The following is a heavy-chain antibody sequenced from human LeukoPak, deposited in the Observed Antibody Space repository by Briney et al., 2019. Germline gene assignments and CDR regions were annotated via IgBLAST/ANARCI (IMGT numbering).Heavy chain of an antibody. D-gene: IGHD6-6*01. J-gene: IGHJ4*02. CDR2: INPSGGST. V-gene: IGHV1-46*01. CDR3: ARAPARPIFDY. CDR1: GYTFTGYS. Sequence: ASVKVSCKASGYTFTGYSMHWVRQAPGQGLEWMGIINPSGGSTSYAQKFQGRVTMTRDMSTSTVYMELSRLRSDDTAVYYCARAPARPIFDYWGQGTLVTVSS.